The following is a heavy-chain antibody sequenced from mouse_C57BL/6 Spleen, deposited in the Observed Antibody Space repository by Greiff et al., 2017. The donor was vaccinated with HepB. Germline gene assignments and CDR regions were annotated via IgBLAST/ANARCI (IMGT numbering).Heavy chain of an antibody. J-gene: IGHJ4*01. CDR2: IDPEDGDT. Sequence: EVQLQQSGAELVRPGASVKLSCTASGFNIKDYYMHWVKQRPEQGLEWIGRIDPEDGDTEYAPKFQGKATMTADTSSNTAYLQLSSLTSEDTAVYHCTTCPLYGYDDYAMDYWGQGTSVTVSS. CDR3: TTCPLYGYDDYAMDY. D-gene: IGHD2-2*01. CDR1: GFNIKDYY. V-gene: IGHV14-1*01.